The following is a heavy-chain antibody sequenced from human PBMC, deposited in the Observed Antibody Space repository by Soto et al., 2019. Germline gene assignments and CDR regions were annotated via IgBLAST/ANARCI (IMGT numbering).Heavy chain of an antibody. D-gene: IGHD3-9*01. Sequence: GSLRLSCAASGFTFSSYAMSWVRQASGKGLEWVSAITASGGRTYYIDSVKGRFAISRDNSRNTLYLQMNSLRDEDTAVCYCAKQDYDILSGYYSSYYFDSWGHGTLVTVSS. J-gene: IGHJ4*01. CDR2: ITASGGRT. CDR3: AKQDYDILSGYYSSYYFDS. CDR1: GFTFSSYA. V-gene: IGHV3-23*01.